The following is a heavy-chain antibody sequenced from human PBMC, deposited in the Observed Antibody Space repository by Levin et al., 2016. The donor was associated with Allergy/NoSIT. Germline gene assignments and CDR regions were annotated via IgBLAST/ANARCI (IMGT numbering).Heavy chain of an antibody. J-gene: IGHJ4*01. CDR3: ARLRHNWHDDPHFFDF. V-gene: IGHV4-39*01. Sequence: PGKGLEWIGSLYYSGSTYYNPSLKSRVAMSVDTSKNQFSLKLTSATAADTAVYYCARLRHNWHDDPHFFDFWGHGSLVTVSS. CDR2: LYYSGST. D-gene: IGHD1-20*01.